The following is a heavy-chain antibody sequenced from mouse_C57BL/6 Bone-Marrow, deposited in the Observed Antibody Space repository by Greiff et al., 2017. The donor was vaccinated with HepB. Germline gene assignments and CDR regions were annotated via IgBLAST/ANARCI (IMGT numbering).Heavy chain of an antibody. CDR1: GYTFTSYW. D-gene: IGHD2-2*01. CDR2: IYPGSGST. J-gene: IGHJ3*01. V-gene: IGHV1-55*01. CDR3: AREDGYDVLWFAY. Sequence: QVQLQQPGAELVKPGASVKMSCKASGYTFTSYWITWVKQRPGQGLEWIGDIYPGSGSTNYNEKFKSKATLTVDISSSTAYMQLSSLTSEDSAVYYCAREDGYDVLWFAYWGQGTLVTVSA.